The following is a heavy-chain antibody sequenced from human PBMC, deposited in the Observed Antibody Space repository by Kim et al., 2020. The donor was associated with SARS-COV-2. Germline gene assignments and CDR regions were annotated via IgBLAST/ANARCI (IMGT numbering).Heavy chain of an antibody. CDR3: AKVGGSTSPIYWYFDL. Sequence: SVKGRFTITRDNSKNTLYLQMNSLRAEDTAVYYCAKVGGSTSPIYWYFDLWGRGTLVTVSS. D-gene: IGHD2-2*01. J-gene: IGHJ2*01. V-gene: IGHV3-30*02.